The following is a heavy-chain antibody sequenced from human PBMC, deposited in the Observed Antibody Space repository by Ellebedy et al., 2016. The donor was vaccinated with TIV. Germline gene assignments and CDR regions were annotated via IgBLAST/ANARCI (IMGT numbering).Heavy chain of an antibody. Sequence: ASVKVSCXASGYTFTSYDINWVRQATGQGLEWMGWMNPNSGNTGYAQKFQGRVTMTTDTSTSTAYMELRSLRSEDTAVYYCARYGDYDYYFDYWGQGTLVTVSS. CDR3: ARYGDYDYYFDY. CDR1: GYTFTSYD. CDR2: MNPNSGNT. J-gene: IGHJ4*02. D-gene: IGHD4-17*01. V-gene: IGHV1-8*01.